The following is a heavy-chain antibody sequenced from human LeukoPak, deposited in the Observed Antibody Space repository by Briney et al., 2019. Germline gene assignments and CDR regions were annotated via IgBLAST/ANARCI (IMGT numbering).Heavy chain of an antibody. J-gene: IGHJ4*02. CDR2: ISGNGNTI. Sequence: PGGSLRLSCAASGFTFSNYEMNWVRQAPGKGLEWLSYISGNGNTIYYADSVKGRFTISRDNSKNTLYLQMNSLRAEDTAVYYCAKDGGEYSSSSEIDYWGQGTLVTASS. D-gene: IGHD6-6*01. CDR3: AKDGGEYSSSSEIDY. CDR1: GFTFSNYE. V-gene: IGHV3-48*03.